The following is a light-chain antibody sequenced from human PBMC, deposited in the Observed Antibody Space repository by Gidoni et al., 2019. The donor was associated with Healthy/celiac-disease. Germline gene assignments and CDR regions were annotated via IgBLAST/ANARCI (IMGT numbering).Light chain of an antibody. CDR3: QAWDSNAEF. CDR1: RLGDKY. Sequence: SYDLTQPPSVSVSPGQTASITCSGDRLGDKYTYWYQQKSGQSPVLVIYQDTKRPSGIPERFSGSNSGNTATLTISGTQALDEADDYCQAWDSNAEFFGTGTKVTVL. J-gene: IGLJ1*01. CDR2: QDT. V-gene: IGLV3-1*01.